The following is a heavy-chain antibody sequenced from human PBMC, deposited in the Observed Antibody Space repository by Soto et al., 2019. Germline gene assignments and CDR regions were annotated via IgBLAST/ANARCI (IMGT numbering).Heavy chain of an antibody. J-gene: IGHJ6*02. Sequence: SETLSLTCTVSGGSISSYYWSWIRQPPGKGLEWIGYIYYSGSTNYNPSLKSRVTISVDTSKNQFSLKLSSVTAADTAVYYCAREGRYSSSSEDAYYYYYGMDVWGQGTRVTVSS. V-gene: IGHV4-59*01. CDR1: GGSISSYY. CDR2: IYYSGST. CDR3: AREGRYSSSSEDAYYYYYGMDV. D-gene: IGHD6-6*01.